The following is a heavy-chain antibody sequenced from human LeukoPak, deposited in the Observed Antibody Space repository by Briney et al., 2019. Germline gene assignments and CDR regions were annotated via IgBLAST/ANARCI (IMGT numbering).Heavy chain of an antibody. CDR2: VHTTSGNT. CDR1: TVDHYH. CDR3: ARELRNIGEYYFDY. V-gene: IGHV4-4*07. Sequence: SETLSLTCSVDTVDHYHWNWVRQSAGTGLEWIGRVHTTSGNTFANPSLWGRVTVSIDTTKNEFLLQLTSMTAADTAVYHCARELRNIGEYYFDYWGQGVPVTVSS. D-gene: IGHD1-14*01. J-gene: IGHJ4*02.